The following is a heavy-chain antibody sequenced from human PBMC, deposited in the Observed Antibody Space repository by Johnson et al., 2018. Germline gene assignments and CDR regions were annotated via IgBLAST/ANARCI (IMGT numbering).Heavy chain of an antibody. D-gene: IGHD3-10*01. CDR2: IKQDGSEK. Sequence: VQLVQSGGGLVQPGGSLRLSCAASGFTFSSYWMSWVRQAPGKGLAWVANIKQDGSEKYYVDSVKGRFTISRDNAKKSLYLQMNSLRAEDTAVYYCARVEGRYYGSDDGMDVWGQGTTVTVSS. CDR3: ARVEGRYYGSDDGMDV. V-gene: IGHV3-7*01. CDR1: GFTFSSYW. J-gene: IGHJ6*02.